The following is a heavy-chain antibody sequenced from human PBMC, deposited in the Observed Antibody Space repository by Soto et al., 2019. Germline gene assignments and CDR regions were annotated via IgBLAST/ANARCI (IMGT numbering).Heavy chain of an antibody. J-gene: IGHJ6*02. Sequence: GGSLRLSSAASGYTVSSNYMSWVRQAPGKGLEWISIIYSAGNTYYADSVKGRFTISRDNSKNTLYLQMNSLGAEDAAVYYCARGLDFWSGYYDQYYYGLDVWGQGTTVTVSS. D-gene: IGHD3-3*01. V-gene: IGHV3-66*01. CDR1: GYTVSSNY. CDR2: IYSAGNT. CDR3: ARGLDFWSGYYDQYYYGLDV.